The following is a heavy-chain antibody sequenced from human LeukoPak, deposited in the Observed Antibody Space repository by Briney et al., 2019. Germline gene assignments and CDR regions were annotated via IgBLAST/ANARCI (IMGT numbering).Heavy chain of an antibody. D-gene: IGHD5-24*01. Sequence: SETLSLTCTVSGGSFSPYKWAWIRQPPGKGLEYIAFMYESGITNYNPSLKSRVTISLDTSKNQLSLKLSSVTATDTAVYYCARRGMATITDYWGQGTLVTVSS. CDR2: MYESGIT. CDR3: ARRGMATITDY. CDR1: GGSFSPYK. V-gene: IGHV4-59*08. J-gene: IGHJ4*02.